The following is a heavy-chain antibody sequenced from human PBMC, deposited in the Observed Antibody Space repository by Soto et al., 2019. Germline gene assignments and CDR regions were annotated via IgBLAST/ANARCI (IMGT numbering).Heavy chain of an antibody. J-gene: IGHJ3*02. CDR1: GFSLTTRGVG. Sequence: QITLKESGPTLVKPTQTLTLTCTFSGFSLTTRGVGVGWIRQAPGKALEWLSIIYWDDDRRYNPSLNSRLAITKDTSRNQVVLTMTTLDPVDTATYYCAHIMITYGGVIGLDAFENWGQRTMVIVSS. CDR3: AHIMITYGGVIGLDAFEN. CDR2: IYWDDDR. V-gene: IGHV2-5*02. D-gene: IGHD3-16*02.